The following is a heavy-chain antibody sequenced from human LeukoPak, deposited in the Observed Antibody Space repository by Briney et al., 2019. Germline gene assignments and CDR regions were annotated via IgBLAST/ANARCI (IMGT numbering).Heavy chain of an antibody. J-gene: IGHJ4*02. Sequence: GASVKVSCKASGGTFSSYAISWVRQAPGQGLEWMGRIIPMFGTANYAQKFQGRVTITTDESTSTAYMELSSLRSEDTAVYYCARVYGDGYNYLDYWGQGTLVTVSS. D-gene: IGHD5-24*01. CDR1: GGTFSSYA. CDR2: IIPMFGTA. V-gene: IGHV1-69*05. CDR3: ARVYGDGYNYLDY.